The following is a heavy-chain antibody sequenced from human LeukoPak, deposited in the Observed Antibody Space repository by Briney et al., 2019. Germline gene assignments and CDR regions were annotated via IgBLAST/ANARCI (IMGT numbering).Heavy chain of an antibody. CDR3: ARQDVLLWFGESYLAQSSFDP. J-gene: IGHJ5*02. D-gene: IGHD3-10*01. CDR2: IYYRGTI. Sequence: PSETLPLTCTVSGGSISRSNYNYWAWIRQPPGKGLEWIGNIYYRGTIDYNPSLKSRVTISVDTSKNQFSLKLSSVTAADTAVYYCARQDVLLWFGESYLAQSSFDPWGQGTLVTVSS. V-gene: IGHV4-39*01. CDR1: GGSISRSNYNY.